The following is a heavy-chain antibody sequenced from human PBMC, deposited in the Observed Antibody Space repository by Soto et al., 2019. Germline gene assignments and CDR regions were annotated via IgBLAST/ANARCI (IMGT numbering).Heavy chain of an antibody. J-gene: IGHJ4*02. V-gene: IGHV3-7*01. CDR2: IKEDGSEI. Sequence: PGGSLRLSCAVSGFNVMSYWMSWVRQAPGKGLEWVASIKEDGSEIYYLHSVRGRFSIPRDSAGNALHLTMNYLSAEDTGIYFCARDIGFDYVNWGQGTLVTVSS. D-gene: IGHD3-16*01. CDR1: GFNVMSYW. CDR3: ARDIGFDYVN.